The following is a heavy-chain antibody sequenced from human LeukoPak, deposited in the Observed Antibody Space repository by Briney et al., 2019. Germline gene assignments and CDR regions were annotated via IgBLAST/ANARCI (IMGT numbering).Heavy chain of an antibody. CDR3: ARRGYYSYDAFDI. V-gene: IGHV5-51*01. CDR2: IYPGDSNT. J-gene: IGHJ3*02. D-gene: IGHD3-22*01. CDR1: GYSFTNYW. Sequence: PGASLQISCKGSGYSFTNYWIGWVRQMPGKGLEWMGIIYPGDSNTKYSPSFQGQVTISADKSINTAYLQWSSLKASDTAMYYCARRGYYSYDAFDIWGQGTMVTVSS.